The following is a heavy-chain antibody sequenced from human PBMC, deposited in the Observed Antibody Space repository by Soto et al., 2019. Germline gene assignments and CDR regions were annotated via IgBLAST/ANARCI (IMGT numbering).Heavy chain of an antibody. D-gene: IGHD2-15*01. J-gene: IGHJ6*02. CDR3: ARADCSGGSCYLKVVYYYYGMDV. CDR2: ISSSSSYI. CDR1: GFTFSSYS. V-gene: IGHV3-21*01. Sequence: GGSLRLSCAASGFTFSSYSMNWVRQAPGKGLEWVSSISSSSSYIYYADSVKGRFTISRDNAKNSLYLQMNSLRAEDTAVYYCARADCSGGSCYLKVVYYYYGMDVWGQGTTVTVSS.